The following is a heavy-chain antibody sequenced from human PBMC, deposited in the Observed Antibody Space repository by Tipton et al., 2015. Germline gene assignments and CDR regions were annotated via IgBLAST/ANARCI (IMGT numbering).Heavy chain of an antibody. CDR2: ISYTDNA. Sequence: TLSLTCTVSGGSVISGNYYWSWIRQPPGKGLEWLGYISYTDNAHYNPSLESRLTIPLDTSKNQFSLTLNSVTAADTAVYYCARDLEHGMDVWGQGTTVTVS. D-gene: IGHD5-24*01. CDR3: ARDLEHGMDV. V-gene: IGHV4-61*01. CDR1: GGSVISGNYY. J-gene: IGHJ6*02.